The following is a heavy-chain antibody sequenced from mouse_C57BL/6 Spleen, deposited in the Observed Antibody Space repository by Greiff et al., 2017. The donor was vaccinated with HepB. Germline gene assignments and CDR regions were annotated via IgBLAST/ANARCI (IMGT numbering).Heavy chain of an antibody. CDR2: IDPSDSET. CDR1: GYTFTSYW. J-gene: IGHJ2*01. Sequence: QVQLQQSGAELVRPGSSVKLSCKASGYTFTSYWMHWVKQRPIQGLEWIGNIDPSDSETHYNQKFKDKATLTVDKSSSTAYMQLSSLTSEDSAVYYCARGYYDYDVGDYFDYWGQGTTLTVSS. CDR3: ARGYYDYDVGDYFDY. V-gene: IGHV1-52*01. D-gene: IGHD2-4*01.